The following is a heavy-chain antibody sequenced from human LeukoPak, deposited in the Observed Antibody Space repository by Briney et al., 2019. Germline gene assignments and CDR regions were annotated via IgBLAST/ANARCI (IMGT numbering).Heavy chain of an antibody. D-gene: IGHD3-3*01. J-gene: IGHJ4*02. CDR2: ISAYNGNT. CDR3: ARDGNVLRFLEWLSNSGYFDY. V-gene: IGHV1-18*04. Sequence: GASVKVSCKASGYTFTSYYMHWVRQAPGQGLEWMGWISAYNGNTNYAQKLQGRVTMTTDTSTSTAYMELRSLRSDDTAVYYCARDGNVLRFLEWLSNSGYFDYWGQGTLVTVSS. CDR1: GYTFTSYY.